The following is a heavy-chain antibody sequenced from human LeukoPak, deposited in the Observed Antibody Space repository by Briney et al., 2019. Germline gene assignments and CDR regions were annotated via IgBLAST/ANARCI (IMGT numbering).Heavy chain of an antibody. CDR2: IIPIFGTA. CDR1: GGTFSSYA. Sequence: ASVKVSCKASGGTFSSYAISWVRQAPGQGLEWMGGIIPIFGTANYAQKFQGGITITADESTSTAYMELSSLRSEDTAVYYCARDLISTTGTFDYWGQGTLVTVSS. D-gene: IGHD1-1*01. V-gene: IGHV1-69*13. CDR3: ARDLISTTGTFDY. J-gene: IGHJ4*02.